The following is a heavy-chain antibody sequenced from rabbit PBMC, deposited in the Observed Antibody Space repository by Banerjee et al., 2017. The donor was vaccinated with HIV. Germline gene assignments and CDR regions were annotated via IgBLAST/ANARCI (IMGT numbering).Heavy chain of an antibody. CDR3: ARDGGAGSTVNNL. CDR1: GFDFSAYY. CDR2: IDPLAGNT. D-gene: IGHD4-2*01. J-gene: IGHJ4*01. Sequence: QSLEESGGGLVQPGGSLKLSCKASGFDFSAYYMSWVRQAPGKGLEWIGYIDPLAGNTYYASWVNGRFTISGHNAQNTLYLQLNSLTAADTATYFCARDGGAGSTVNNLWGQGTLVTVS. V-gene: IGHV1S7*01.